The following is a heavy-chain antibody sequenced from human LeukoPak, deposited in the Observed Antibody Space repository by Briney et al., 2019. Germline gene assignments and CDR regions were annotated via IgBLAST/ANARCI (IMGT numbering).Heavy chain of an antibody. Sequence: GGSLRLSCAASGFIFSSYWMHWVRQAPGKGLVWVSRINSDGSSTSYADSVKGRFTISRDNAKNTLYLQMNSLRAGDTAVYYCARIQGSSSSVGDHWGQGTLVTVSS. CDR1: GFIFSSYW. V-gene: IGHV3-74*01. CDR3: ARIQGSSSSVGDH. J-gene: IGHJ4*02. D-gene: IGHD6-6*01. CDR2: INSDGSST.